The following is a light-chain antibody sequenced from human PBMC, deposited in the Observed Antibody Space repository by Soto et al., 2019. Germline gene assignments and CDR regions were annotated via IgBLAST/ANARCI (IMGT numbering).Light chain of an antibody. V-gene: IGLV2-14*01. Sequence: QSVLTQPASVPGSPGQSITISCTGTSSDVGGYNYVSWYQQHPGKAPKLMIYEVSNRPSGVSNRFSGSKSGNTASLTISGLQAEDEADYYCSSYTSSSTLYVFGTGTKVTVL. CDR1: SSDVGGYNY. CDR3: SSYTSSSTLYV. J-gene: IGLJ1*01. CDR2: EVS.